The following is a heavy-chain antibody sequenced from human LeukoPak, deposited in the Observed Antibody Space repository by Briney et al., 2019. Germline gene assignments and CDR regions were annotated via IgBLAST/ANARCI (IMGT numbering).Heavy chain of an antibody. V-gene: IGHV4-34*01. CDR1: GGSFSGYY. CDR3: ARGGGYYYDSSGLIDY. J-gene: IGHJ4*02. CDR2: INHSGST. Sequence: NPSETLSLTCAVYGGSFSGYYWSWIRQPPGKGLEWIGKINHSGSTNYNPSLRSRVAISVDTSKNQFSLKLSSVTAADTAVYYCARGGGYYYDSSGLIDYWGQGTLVTVSS. D-gene: IGHD3-22*01.